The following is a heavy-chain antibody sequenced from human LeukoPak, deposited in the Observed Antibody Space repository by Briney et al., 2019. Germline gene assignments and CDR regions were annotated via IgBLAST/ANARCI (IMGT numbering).Heavy chain of an antibody. Sequence: KPSETLSLTCAVYGGSFSGYYWSWIRQPPGKGLEWIGEINHSGSTNYNPSLKSRVTISVDTSKNQFSLKLSSVTAADTAVYYCARRFKQLWDDYWGQGTLVTVSS. J-gene: IGHJ4*02. CDR3: ARRFKQLWDDY. D-gene: IGHD5-18*01. CDR2: INHSGST. CDR1: GGSFSGYY. V-gene: IGHV4-34*01.